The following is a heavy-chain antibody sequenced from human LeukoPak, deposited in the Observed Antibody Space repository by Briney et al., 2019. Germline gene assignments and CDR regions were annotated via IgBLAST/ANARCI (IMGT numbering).Heavy chain of an antibody. Sequence: GGSLRLSCAASGFTFRSYGMHGVRHAPGKGREWGAVISYDGSNKYYADSVKGRFTISRDNSKNTLYLQMNSLRAEDRAVYYWAKDMAYSSSLAEDYWGQGTLVTVSS. J-gene: IGHJ4*02. CDR2: ISYDGSNK. CDR1: GFTFRSYG. CDR3: AKDMAYSSSLAEDY. D-gene: IGHD6-6*01. V-gene: IGHV3-30*18.